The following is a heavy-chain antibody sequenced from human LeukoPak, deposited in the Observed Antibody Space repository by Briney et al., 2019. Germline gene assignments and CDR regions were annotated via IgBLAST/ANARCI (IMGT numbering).Heavy chain of an antibody. CDR1: GYTFTSYG. J-gene: IGHJ4*02. CDR2: ISAYNGNT. CDR3: ARVDIVVVTANADLGDY. Sequence: GASVKVSCKASGYTFTSYGISWVRQAPGQGLEWMGWISAYNGNTNYAQKLQGRVTMTTDTSTSTAYMELRSLRSDDTAVYYCARVDIVVVTANADLGDYWGQGTLVTVSS. D-gene: IGHD2-21*02. V-gene: IGHV1-18*01.